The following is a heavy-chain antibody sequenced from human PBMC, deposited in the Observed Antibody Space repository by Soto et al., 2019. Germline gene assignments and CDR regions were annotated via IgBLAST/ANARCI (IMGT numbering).Heavy chain of an antibody. CDR1: GFTFDDYT. D-gene: IGHD5-12*01. J-gene: IGHJ5*02. V-gene: IGHV3-43*01. CDR3: ARDRAGDGYNRRFDP. CDR2: ISWDGGST. Sequence: EVQLVESGGVVVQPGGSLRLSCAASGFTFDDYTMHWVRQAPGKGLEWVSLISWDGGSTYYADSVKGRFTISRDNSKNTLYLQMNSLRAEDTAVYYCARDRAGDGYNRRFDPWGQGTLVTVSS.